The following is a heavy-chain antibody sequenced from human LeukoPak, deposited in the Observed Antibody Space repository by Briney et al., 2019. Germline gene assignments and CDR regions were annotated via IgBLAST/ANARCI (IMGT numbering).Heavy chain of an antibody. CDR3: ARLDIVVVPAARQYYYYMDV. D-gene: IGHD2-2*01. V-gene: IGHV4-34*01. CDR1: GGSFSGYY. CDR2: INHSGST. J-gene: IGHJ6*03. Sequence: SETLSLTXAVYGGSFSGYYWSWIRQPPGKGLEWIGEINHSGSTNYNPSLKSRVTISVDTSKNQFSLKLSSVTAADTAVYYCARLDIVVVPAARQYYYYMDVWGKRTTVTVSS.